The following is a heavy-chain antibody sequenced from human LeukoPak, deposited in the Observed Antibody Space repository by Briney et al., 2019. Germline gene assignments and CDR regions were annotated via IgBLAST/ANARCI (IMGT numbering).Heavy chain of an antibody. J-gene: IGHJ4*02. V-gene: IGHV4-31*03. Sequence: PSQTLSLTCTVSGGSISSGGYYWSWIRQHPGKGLEYIGYIYYSGNPYYNPSLKSRVTISLDTSQNQFSPRLMSVTAADTAVYYCARESSSEHLSLDYWGQGTLVTVSS. CDR3: ARESSSEHLSLDY. D-gene: IGHD3-10*01. CDR1: GGSISSGGYY. CDR2: IYYSGNP.